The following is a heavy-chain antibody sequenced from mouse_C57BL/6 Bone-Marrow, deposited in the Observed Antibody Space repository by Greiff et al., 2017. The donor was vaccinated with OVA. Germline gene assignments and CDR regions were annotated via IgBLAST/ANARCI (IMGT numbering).Heavy chain of an antibody. CDR1: GFSFNTYA. Sequence: EVQLVESGGGLVQPKGSLKLSCAASGFSFNTYAMNWVRQAPGKGLEWVARIRSKSNNYASSSADSVKARITISRDASESMLYLQMKNLETEDSAMYNCVGPHYGSSCGGFACWGQGIMVTVS. V-gene: IGHV10-1*01. CDR2: IRSKSNNYAS. D-gene: IGHD1-1*01. CDR3: VGPHYGSSCGGFAC. J-gene: IGHJ3*01.